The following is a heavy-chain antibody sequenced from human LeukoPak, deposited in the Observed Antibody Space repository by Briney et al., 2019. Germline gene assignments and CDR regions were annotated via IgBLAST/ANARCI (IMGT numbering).Heavy chain of an antibody. V-gene: IGHV4-61*02. J-gene: IGHJ4*02. D-gene: IGHD1-26*01. CDR2: IYTSGST. CDR3: ARDYGSGIFDY. Sequence: PSETLSLTCTVSGGSISSASYYWSWIRQPAGKGLEWIGRIYTSGSTNYNPSLKSRVTISVDTSKNQFSLKLSSVTAADTAVYYCARDYGSGIFDYWGQGTLVTVSS. CDR1: GGSISSASYY.